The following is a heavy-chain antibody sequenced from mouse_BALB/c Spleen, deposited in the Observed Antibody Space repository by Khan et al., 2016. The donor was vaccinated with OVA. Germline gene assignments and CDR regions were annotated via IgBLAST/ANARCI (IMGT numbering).Heavy chain of an antibody. CDR3: ASGGYWYFDD. D-gene: IGHD1-1*02. CDR2: INTYTGEP. Sequence: QIQLVQSGPELKKPGETVKISCKASGYSFTNYGMNWVRQAPGKGLKWMGWINTYTGEPTYAADFKGRFAFSLETSASTAYLQINNLKNEDTATDFCASGGYWYFDDWGAGTTVTVSS. J-gene: IGHJ1*01. CDR1: GYSFTNYG. V-gene: IGHV9-3-1*01.